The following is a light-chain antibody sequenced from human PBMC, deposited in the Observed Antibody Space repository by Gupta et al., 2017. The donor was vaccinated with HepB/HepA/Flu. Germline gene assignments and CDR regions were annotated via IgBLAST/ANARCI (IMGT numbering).Light chain of an antibody. CDR3: QQYNNWPPLT. CDR1: QSVSSN. CDR2: GAS. Sequence: EIVMTQSPATLSVSPGERATLSCRASQSVSSNLAWYQQKPGQAPRLLIYGASTRGTGIPARFGGSGCGTEFTLTISSRQSEDFAVYYCQQYNNWPPLTFGGGTKVEIK. V-gene: IGKV3-15*01. J-gene: IGKJ4*01.